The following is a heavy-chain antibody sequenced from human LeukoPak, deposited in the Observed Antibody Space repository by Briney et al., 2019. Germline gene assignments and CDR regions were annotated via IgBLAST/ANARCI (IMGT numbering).Heavy chain of an antibody. CDR2: ISYDGSNK. V-gene: IGHV3-30-3*01. Sequence: GGSLRLSCAASGFTFSSYAMSWVRQAPGKGLEWVAAISYDGSNKYYADSVKGRFTISRDNSKNTLYLQMNSLRAEDTAVYYCARVPGYDSSGYFDYWGQGTLVTVSS. CDR1: GFTFSSYA. CDR3: ARVPGYDSSGYFDY. D-gene: IGHD3-22*01. J-gene: IGHJ4*02.